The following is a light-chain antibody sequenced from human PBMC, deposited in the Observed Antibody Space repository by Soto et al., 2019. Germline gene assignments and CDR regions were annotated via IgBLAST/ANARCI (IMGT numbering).Light chain of an antibody. CDR3: LHRMQIPVT. Sequence: IWMPHCPIPELGIPGEAPAFSCRSIQGLRRSDGYSYVDWYQQQPGQSPQILIYMGSNRAAGVPDRFSGRGAGTDFTLKISRVEEEDVGVYYCLHRMQIPVTFGQRTRLEIK. CDR2: MGS. CDR1: QGLRRSDGYSY. J-gene: IGKJ5*01. V-gene: IGKV2-28*01.